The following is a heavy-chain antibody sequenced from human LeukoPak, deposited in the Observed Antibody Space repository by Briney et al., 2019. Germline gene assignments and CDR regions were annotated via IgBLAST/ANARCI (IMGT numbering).Heavy chain of an antibody. Sequence: PSETLSLTCTVSGGSISSYYWSWIRQPPGKGLEWIGSIYHSGSTYYNPSLKSRVTISVDTSKNQFSLKLRSVTAADTAVYYCARGTYYDFLSAYYPLYWGQGTLVTVSS. V-gene: IGHV4-59*08. J-gene: IGHJ4*02. D-gene: IGHD3-3*01. CDR1: GGSISSYY. CDR3: ARGTYYDFLSAYYPLY. CDR2: IYHSGST.